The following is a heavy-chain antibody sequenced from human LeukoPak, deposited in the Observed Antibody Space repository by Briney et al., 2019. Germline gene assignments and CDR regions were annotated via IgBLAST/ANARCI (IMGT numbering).Heavy chain of an antibody. Sequence: SETLSLTCTVSGGSISSGRYYWSWIRQPPGKGLEWIGYIYYSGSTNYNPSLKSRVTISVDTSKNQFSLKLSSVTAADTAVYYCARAGDGYNYFDYWGQGTLVTVSS. J-gene: IGHJ4*02. CDR3: ARAGDGYNYFDY. D-gene: IGHD5-24*01. V-gene: IGHV4-61*01. CDR2: IYYSGST. CDR1: GGSISSGRYY.